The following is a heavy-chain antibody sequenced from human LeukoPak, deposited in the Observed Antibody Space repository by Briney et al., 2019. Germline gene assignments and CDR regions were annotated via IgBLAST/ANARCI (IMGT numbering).Heavy chain of an antibody. V-gene: IGHV4-59*01. CDR1: GGSISSYY. J-gene: IGHJ4*02. CDR2: IYYSGTT. Sequence: SETLSLTCTVSGGSISSYYWNWIRQPPGKGLEWIGYIYYSGTTNYNPSLKSRVSISVDTSKNQFSLRLSSVTAADTAVYYCARDRAVAGRHFDYWGQGTLVTVSS. D-gene: IGHD6-19*01. CDR3: ARDRAVAGRHFDY.